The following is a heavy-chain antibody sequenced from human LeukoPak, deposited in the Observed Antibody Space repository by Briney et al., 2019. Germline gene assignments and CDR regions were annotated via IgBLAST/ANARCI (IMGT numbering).Heavy chain of an antibody. Sequence: GGSLRLSCAASGFTFSSYSMNWVRQAPGKGLEWVSSISSSSSYIYYADSVKGRFTISKDNAKNSLYLQMNSLRAEDTAVYYCARGANWGSPGIDYWGQGTLVTVSS. V-gene: IGHV3-21*01. J-gene: IGHJ4*02. CDR1: GFTFSSYS. CDR2: ISSSSSYI. CDR3: ARGANWGSPGIDY. D-gene: IGHD7-27*01.